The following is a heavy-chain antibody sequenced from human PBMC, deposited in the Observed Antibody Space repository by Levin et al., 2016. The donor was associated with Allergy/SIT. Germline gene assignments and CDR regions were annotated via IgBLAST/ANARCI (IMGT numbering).Heavy chain of an antibody. J-gene: IGHJ4*02. Sequence: VRQMPGKGLEWMGIIYPGDSDTTYSPSFQGQVTISADKSITTAYLQWSSLKASDTAIYYCARLYGTDYYFDYWGQGTLVTVSS. CDR3: ARLYGTDYYFDY. V-gene: IGHV5-51*01. CDR2: IYPGDSDT. D-gene: IGHD2-8*01.